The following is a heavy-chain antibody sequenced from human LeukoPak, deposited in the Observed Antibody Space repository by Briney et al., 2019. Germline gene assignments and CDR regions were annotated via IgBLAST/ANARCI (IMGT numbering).Heavy chain of an antibody. CDR1: GGSISSYC. J-gene: IGHJ5*02. CDR3: ARVGTMVRGVITVRGWFDP. V-gene: IGHV4-59*01. CDR2: VYYSGST. Sequence: SETLSLTCTVSGGSISSYCWSWIRQPPGKGLEWIGYVYYSGSTNYNPSLKSRVTISVDTSKNQFSLKLSSVTAADTAVYYCARVGTMVRGVITVRGWFDPWGQGTLVTVSS. D-gene: IGHD3-10*01.